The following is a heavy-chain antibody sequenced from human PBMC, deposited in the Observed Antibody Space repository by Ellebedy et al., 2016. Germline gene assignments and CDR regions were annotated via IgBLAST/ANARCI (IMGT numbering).Heavy chain of an antibody. D-gene: IGHD1-26*01. CDR3: ARDLKWELGTDY. CDR1: GFTFSSYG. CDR2: ISSSSSYI. V-gene: IGHV3-21*01. Sequence: GGSLRLSXAASGFTFSSYGMNWVRQAPGKGLEWVSSISSSSSYIYYADSVKGRFTISRDNAKNSLYLQMNSLRAEDTAVYYCARDLKWELGTDYWGQGTLVTVSS. J-gene: IGHJ4*02.